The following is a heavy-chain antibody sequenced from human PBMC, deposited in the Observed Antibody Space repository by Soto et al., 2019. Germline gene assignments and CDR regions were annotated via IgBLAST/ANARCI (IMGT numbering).Heavy chain of an antibody. Sequence: SETLSLTCTVSGGSISSSAYYWGWVRQPPGKGLEWIGSIYYTGGTQYSPSLKSRVTMFLDTSKNQLSLQLSSVTAADTAVYYCASRPDSGDLYNYFDYWGQGALVTVSS. CDR3: ASRPDSGDLYNYFDY. V-gene: IGHV4-39*01. CDR2: IYYTGGT. D-gene: IGHD4-17*01. CDR1: GGSISSSAYY. J-gene: IGHJ4*02.